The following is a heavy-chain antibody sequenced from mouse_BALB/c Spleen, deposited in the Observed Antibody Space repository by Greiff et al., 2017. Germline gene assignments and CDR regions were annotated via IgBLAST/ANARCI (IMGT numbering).Heavy chain of an antibody. CDR3: AREGKKDAMDY. CDR1: GYSITSGYY. V-gene: IGHV3-6*02. Sequence: EVKLEESGPGLVKPSQSLSLTCSVTGYSITSGYYWNWIRQFPGNKLEWMGYISYDGSNNYNPSLKNRISITRDTSKNQFFLKLNSVTTEDTATYYCAREGKKDAMDYWGQGTSVTVSS. J-gene: IGHJ4*01. CDR2: ISYDGSN.